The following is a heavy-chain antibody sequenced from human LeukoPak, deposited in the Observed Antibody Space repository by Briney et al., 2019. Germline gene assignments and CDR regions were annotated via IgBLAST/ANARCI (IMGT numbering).Heavy chain of an antibody. V-gene: IGHV1-24*01. CDR2: FDPEDGET. CDR1: GYTLTELS. J-gene: IGHJ4*02. Sequence: ASVKVSCKVSGYTLTELSMHWVRQAPGKGLEWMGGFDPEDGETIYAQKFQGRVTITEDTSTDTAYMELSSLRSEDTAVYYCATRPHNWNYVFVLYWGQGTLVTVSS. D-gene: IGHD1-7*01. CDR3: ATRPHNWNYVFVLY.